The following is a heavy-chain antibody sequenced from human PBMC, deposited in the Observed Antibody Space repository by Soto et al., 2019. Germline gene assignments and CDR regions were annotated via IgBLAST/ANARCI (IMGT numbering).Heavy chain of an antibody. Sequence: SETLSLTCAVYGGSFSGYYWSWIRQPPGKGLEWIGEINHSGSTNYNPSLKSRVTISVDTSKNQFSLKLSSVTAADTAVYYCARDRGVGATMRYYYYYYGMDVWGQGTTVTVSS. V-gene: IGHV4-34*01. CDR3: ARDRGVGATMRYYYYYYGMDV. CDR1: GGSFSGYY. D-gene: IGHD5-12*01. CDR2: INHSGST. J-gene: IGHJ6*02.